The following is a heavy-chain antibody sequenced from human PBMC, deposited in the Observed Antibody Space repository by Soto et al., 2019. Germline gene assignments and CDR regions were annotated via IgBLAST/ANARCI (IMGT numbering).Heavy chain of an antibody. V-gene: IGHV3-23*01. CDR3: AKSLSVGATTPFDY. CDR2: ISGSGGST. Sequence: EVQLLESRGGLVQPGGSLRLSCAASGFTISSYGMSWVRQAPGKGLEWVSAISGSGGSTYYADSVKGRFTISRDNSKNTLYLQMNSLRAEDTAVYYCAKSLSVGATTPFDYWGQGTLVTVSS. D-gene: IGHD1-26*01. CDR1: GFTISSYG. J-gene: IGHJ4*02.